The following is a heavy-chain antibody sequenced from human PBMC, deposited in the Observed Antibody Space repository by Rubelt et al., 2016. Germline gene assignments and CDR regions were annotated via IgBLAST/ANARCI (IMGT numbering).Heavy chain of an antibody. D-gene: IGHD3-10*01. CDR1: GYTFTSYY. CDR2: INPSGGST. CDR3: ARVGFYYDSGSYVD. V-gene: IGHV1-46*01. Sequence: QVQLVQSGAEVKKPGASVKVSCKASGYTFTSYYMHWVRQAPGQGLEWMGIINPSGGSTTYATKFQGRVTMTRDTSTSTVYRDLSSLRWEDTAVYYCARVGFYYDSGSYVDWGQGTLVTVSS. J-gene: IGHJ4*02.